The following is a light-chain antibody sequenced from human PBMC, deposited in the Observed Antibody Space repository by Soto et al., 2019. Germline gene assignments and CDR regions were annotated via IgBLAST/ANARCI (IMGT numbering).Light chain of an antibody. CDR3: QQYNSYWT. V-gene: IGKV1-9*01. J-gene: IGKJ1*01. CDR2: AAS. Sequence: IQLTQSPSALSASVGDSVTITCRASQGISRYLSWYQQKPGRAPKLPISAASTLQSGVPARFSGSGSGTDFTLTISSLQPDDFATYYCQQYNSYWTFGQGTKVDIK. CDR1: QGISRY.